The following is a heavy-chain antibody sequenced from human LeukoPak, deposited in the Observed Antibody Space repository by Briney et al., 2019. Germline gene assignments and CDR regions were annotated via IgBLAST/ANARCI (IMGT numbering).Heavy chain of an antibody. CDR3: AVIAPLFDY. D-gene: IGHD6-13*01. CDR2: ISTYNGNT. V-gene: IGHV1-18*01. J-gene: IGHJ4*02. Sequence: ASVTVSCKASGYTFTSYVISWVRQAPGQGLEWMGWISTYNGNTNYAQKLQGRVSMTEDTSTETAYLELNSLTSEDTAVYYCAVIAPLFDYWGQGTLVTVSS. CDR1: GYTFTSYV.